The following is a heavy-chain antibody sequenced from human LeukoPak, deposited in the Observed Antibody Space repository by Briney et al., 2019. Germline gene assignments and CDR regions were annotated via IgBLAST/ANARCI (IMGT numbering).Heavy chain of an antibody. CDR1: GFTFSSYV. CDR2: ISGSGGST. CDR3: AGRMKGAAGYFDN. D-gene: IGHD6-13*01. V-gene: IGHV3-23*01. J-gene: IGHJ4*02. Sequence: GGSLRLSCAASGFTFSSYVMSWVRQAPGKGLEWVSGKGLEWVSSISGSGGSTNYADSVKGRFTISRDNSKNTLDLQMNSLEADDTAVYYCAGRMKGAAGYFDNWGQGTLVIVSS.